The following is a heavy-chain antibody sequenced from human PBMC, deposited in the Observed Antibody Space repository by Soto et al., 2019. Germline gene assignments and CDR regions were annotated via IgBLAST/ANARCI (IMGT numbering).Heavy chain of an antibody. D-gene: IGHD3-3*01. CDR2: IYYSGST. V-gene: IGHV4-59*01. Sequence: SETLSLTCTASGGSISSYYWSWIRQPPGNGLEWIGYIYYSGSTSYNPSLKSRVTISVDTSKNQFSLKLSSVTAADTAVYYCGRLRFLEGLSRPGYYYYMAVWGKGTTVPVSS. J-gene: IGHJ6*03. CDR1: GGSISSYY. CDR3: GRLRFLEGLSRPGYYYYMAV.